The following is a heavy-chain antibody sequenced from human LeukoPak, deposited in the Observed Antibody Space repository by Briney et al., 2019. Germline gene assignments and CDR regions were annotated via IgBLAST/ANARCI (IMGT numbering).Heavy chain of an antibody. CDR1: GGSISSSY. D-gene: IGHD6-19*01. CDR3: ARRPHGWGRAFDI. V-gene: IGHV4-59*08. Sequence: PSETLSLTCTVSGGSISSSYWSWIRQPPGKGLEWIGYIYYTGSTNYNPSLKSRVTISQDTSKNQFSLKLSSVTAADTAVYYCARRPHGWGRAFDIWGQGTMVSVSS. J-gene: IGHJ3*02. CDR2: IYYTGST.